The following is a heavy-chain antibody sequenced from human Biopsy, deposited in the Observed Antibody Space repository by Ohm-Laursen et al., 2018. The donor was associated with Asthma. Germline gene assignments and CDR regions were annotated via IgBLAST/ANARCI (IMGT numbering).Heavy chain of an antibody. CDR2: IYYSGTT. Sequence: SDTLSLTCSLSSGSGGYMRSGNYYWGWIRQPPGKGLEWIGSIYYSGTTYYNPSLECRFTVSADTTKNQFSLELTSVTAADTAVYYCVRGSSSWHHGPFHYYYGLDVWGQGTTATVSS. D-gene: IGHD6-13*01. CDR3: VRGSSSWHHGPFHYYYGLDV. V-gene: IGHV4-39*01. CDR1: SGSGGYMRSGNYY. J-gene: IGHJ6*02.